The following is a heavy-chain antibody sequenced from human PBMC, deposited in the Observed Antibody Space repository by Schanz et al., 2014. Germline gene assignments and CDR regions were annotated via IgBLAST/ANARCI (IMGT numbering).Heavy chain of an antibody. CDR2: LYYTGKT. Sequence: QLHLQESGPGLAKPSETLSLICSVSGGSISTSSRYWGWIRQSPGKGLEWLGSLYYTGKTHYNPSLKSKATIPLDPPKTLFSLNLTSVTAADTAVYYCVRHGNYEFWHGPTPQFENWGQGTLVTVS. CDR3: VRHGNYEFWHGPTPQFEN. D-gene: IGHD3-3*01. V-gene: IGHV4-39*01. J-gene: IGHJ4*02. CDR1: GGSISTSSRY.